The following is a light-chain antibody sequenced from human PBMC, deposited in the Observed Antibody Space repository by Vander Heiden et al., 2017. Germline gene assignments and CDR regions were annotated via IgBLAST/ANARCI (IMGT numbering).Light chain of an antibody. CDR3: SYYTGASTLV. V-gene: IGLV2-14*01. CDR1: SSDIGAYFF. J-gene: IGLJ3*02. CDR2: EVN. Sequence: QSALTQPACVSGSLGQSITISCSRTSSDIGAYFFVSWYQQRPGKAPQIIIYEVNNRPAGVSSRFSGSKSGNTASLTISGLQAADEAYYHCSYYTGASTLVFGGGTKVTVL.